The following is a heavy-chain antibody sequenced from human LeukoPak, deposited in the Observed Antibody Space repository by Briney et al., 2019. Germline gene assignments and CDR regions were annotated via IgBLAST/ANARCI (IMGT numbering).Heavy chain of an antibody. CDR1: GFTFSSYA. CDR2: ISYDGSNK. CDR3: ARSLRGWHYFDY. V-gene: IGHV3-30*04. J-gene: IGHJ4*02. Sequence: GGSLRLSCAASGFTFSSYAMHWVRQAPGKGLEWVAVISYDGSNKYYADSVKGRFTISRDNSKNTLYLQMNSLRAEDTAVYYCARSLRGWHYFDYWGQGTLVTVSS. D-gene: IGHD2-15*01.